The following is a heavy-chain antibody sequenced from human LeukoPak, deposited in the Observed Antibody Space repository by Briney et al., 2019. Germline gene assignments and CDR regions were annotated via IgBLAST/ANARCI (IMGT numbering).Heavy chain of an antibody. CDR2: IWYDGSNK. D-gene: IGHD2-2*01. Sequence: PGGSLRLSCAASGFTFSSYGMHWVRQAPGKGLEWVAVIWYDGSNKYYADSVKGRFTISRDNSKNTLYLQMNSLRAEDTAVYYCARGPLPDIVVVPAAPYYYGMDVWGQGTTVTVSS. CDR3: ARGPLPDIVVVPAAPYYYGMDV. J-gene: IGHJ6*02. CDR1: GFTFSSYG. V-gene: IGHV3-33*01.